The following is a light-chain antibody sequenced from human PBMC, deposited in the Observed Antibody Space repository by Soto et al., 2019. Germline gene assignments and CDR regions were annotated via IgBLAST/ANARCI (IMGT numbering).Light chain of an antibody. V-gene: IGLV2-14*01. CDR3: SSYTTTNTLWV. CDR2: EVS. J-gene: IGLJ3*02. Sequence: QSALTQPASVSGSPGQSITISCTGTSIAVGAYDYVSWYQQNPGKAPKLIISEVSDRPSGVSNRFSGSKSGNTASLTISGLQAEDEADYFCSSYTTTNTLWVFGGGTKLTVL. CDR1: SIAVGAYDY.